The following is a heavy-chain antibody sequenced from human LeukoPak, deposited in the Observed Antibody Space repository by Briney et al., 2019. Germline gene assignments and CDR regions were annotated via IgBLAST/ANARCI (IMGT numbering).Heavy chain of an antibody. V-gene: IGHV4-34*01. Sequence: PSETLSLTCAVYGGSFSGYYWSWIRQPPGKGLEWIGEINHSGSTNYNPSLKSRVTISVDTSKNQFSLKLSSVTAADTAVYYCARALTPPKWIQLWSYAFDIWGQGTMVTVSS. D-gene: IGHD5-18*01. CDR3: ARALTPPKWIQLWSYAFDI. CDR1: GGSFSGYY. J-gene: IGHJ3*02. CDR2: INHSGST.